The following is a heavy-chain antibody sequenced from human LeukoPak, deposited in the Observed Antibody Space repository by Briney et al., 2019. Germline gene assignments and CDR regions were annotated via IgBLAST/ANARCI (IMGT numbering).Heavy chain of an antibody. V-gene: IGHV3-23*01. J-gene: IGHJ4*02. CDR3: SKSPSGRAIVVFPTRFVY. CDR1: GFTFSSYA. Sequence: GGSLRLSCAASGFTFSSYAMSRVSQAPGKGLEWVIAISGSVGSTYYADSLKGQFTISRDDSKNPLYLQMNSLRAEGTALYDCSKSPSGRAIVVFPTRFVYWGQGTLVTVSS. CDR2: ISGSVGST. D-gene: IGHD3-22*01.